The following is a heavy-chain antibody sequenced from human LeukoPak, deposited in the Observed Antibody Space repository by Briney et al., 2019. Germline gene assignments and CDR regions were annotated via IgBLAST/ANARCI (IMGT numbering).Heavy chain of an antibody. J-gene: IGHJ4*02. CDR1: GFTFSKDD. CDR3: TKRITVSAGYYLDS. CDR2: IGVTGDT. V-gene: IGHV3-23*01. D-gene: IGHD2-8*01. Sequence: GGSLRLSCAASGFTFSKDDFHWVRQAPGKGLEWVAAIGVTGDTYYADSVKGRFTVSRDDSKSMHFLQMNSLRPEDTALYFCTKRITVSAGYYLDSWGQGTLVTVSS.